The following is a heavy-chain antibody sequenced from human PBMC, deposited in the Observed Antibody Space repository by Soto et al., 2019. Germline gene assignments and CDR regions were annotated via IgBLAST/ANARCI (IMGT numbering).Heavy chain of an antibody. CDR1: GGSISSGGYS. J-gene: IGHJ3*02. V-gene: IGHV4-30-2*01. D-gene: IGHD2-2*01. Sequence: ASETLSLTCAVSGGSISSGGYSWSWIRQPPGKGLEWIGYIYHSGSTYYNPSLKSRVTISVDRSKNQFSLKLSSVTAADTAVYYCARADCSSTSCWARAFDIWGQGTMVTVSS. CDR3: ARADCSSTSCWARAFDI. CDR2: IYHSGST.